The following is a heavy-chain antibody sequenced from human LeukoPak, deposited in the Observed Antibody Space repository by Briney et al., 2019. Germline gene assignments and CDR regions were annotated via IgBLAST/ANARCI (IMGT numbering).Heavy chain of an antibody. V-gene: IGHV4-38-2*02. Sequence: SETLSLTCTVSGYSISSGYYWGRIRQPPGKGLEWIGSIYHSGSTYYNPSLKSRVTISVDTSKNQFSLKLSSVTAADTAVYYCARPIAAAGSYYFDYWGQGTLVTVSS. CDR3: ARPIAAAGSYYFDY. CDR2: IYHSGST. J-gene: IGHJ4*02. D-gene: IGHD6-13*01. CDR1: GYSISSGYY.